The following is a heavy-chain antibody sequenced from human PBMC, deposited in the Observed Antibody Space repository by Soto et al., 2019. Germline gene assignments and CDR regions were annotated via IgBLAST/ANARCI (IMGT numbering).Heavy chain of an antibody. D-gene: IGHD5-12*01. Sequence: QVQLVQSGAEVKKPGSSVRVSCKASGATLNTFINYGITWVRQAPGQGLEWMGGIIPVFGAANHAQKFQGGVTISADESTRTVNMELSSLRSEDTAVYYCARGAATKILVRMYDALEIWGQGTMVTVSS. CDR1: GATLNTFINYG. CDR2: IIPVFGAA. J-gene: IGHJ3*02. CDR3: ARGAATKILVRMYDALEI. V-gene: IGHV1-69*12.